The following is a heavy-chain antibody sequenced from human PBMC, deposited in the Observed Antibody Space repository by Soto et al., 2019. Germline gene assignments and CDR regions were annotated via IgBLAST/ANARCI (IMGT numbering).Heavy chain of an antibody. D-gene: IGHD2-15*01. V-gene: IGHV1-18*01. J-gene: IGHJ6*03. CDR3: ARDVVAPIGSYYYYYYMDV. Sequence: ASVKVSCKASGYTFTSYGISWVRQAPGQGLEWMGWISAYNGNTNYAQKLQGRVTMTTDTSTSTAYMELRSLRSDDTAVYYCARDVVAPIGSYYYYYYMDVWGKGTTVTVSS. CDR2: ISAYNGNT. CDR1: GYTFTSYG.